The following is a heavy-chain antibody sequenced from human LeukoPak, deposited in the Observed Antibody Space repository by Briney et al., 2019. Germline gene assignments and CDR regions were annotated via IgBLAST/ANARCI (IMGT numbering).Heavy chain of an antibody. CDR1: GFTFSSYW. V-gene: IGHV3-7*01. Sequence: GGSLRLSCAASGFTFSSYWMSWVRQAPGKGLEWVANIKQDGSEKYYVDSVKGRFTISRDNAKNSLYLQMNSLRAEDTAVYYCAKAAAYGSGSLYYYYYMDVWGKGTTVTISS. CDR3: AKAAAYGSGSLYYYYYMDV. J-gene: IGHJ6*03. D-gene: IGHD3-10*01. CDR2: IKQDGSEK.